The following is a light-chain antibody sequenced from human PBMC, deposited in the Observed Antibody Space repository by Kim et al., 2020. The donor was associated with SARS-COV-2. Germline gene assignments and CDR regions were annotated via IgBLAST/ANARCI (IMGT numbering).Light chain of an antibody. J-gene: IGLJ2*01. Sequence: GQSVTISCTGTSSDVGYYGYVSWYQQYPCKAPKLIIYDVTVRPSGVPDRFSGSKSGNTASLTVSGLQTEDEADYYCMAYAGSDTLIFGGGTQLTVL. CDR2: DVT. CDR1: SSDVGYYGY. CDR3: MAYAGSDTLI. V-gene: IGLV2-8*01.